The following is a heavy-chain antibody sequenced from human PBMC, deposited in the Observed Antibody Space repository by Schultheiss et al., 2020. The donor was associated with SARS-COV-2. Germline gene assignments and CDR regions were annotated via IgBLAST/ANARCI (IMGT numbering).Heavy chain of an antibody. Sequence: SETLSLTCTVSGGSISRYYWSWIRQHPGKGLEWIGYIYHSGSTYYNPSLKSRVTISVDTSKNQFSLKLSSVTAADTAVYYCARVGIAAAGPYYYYYGMDVWGQGTTVTVSS. CDR3: ARVGIAAAGPYYYYYGMDV. J-gene: IGHJ6*02. V-gene: IGHV4-59*01. CDR1: GGSISRYY. D-gene: IGHD6-13*01. CDR2: IYHSGST.